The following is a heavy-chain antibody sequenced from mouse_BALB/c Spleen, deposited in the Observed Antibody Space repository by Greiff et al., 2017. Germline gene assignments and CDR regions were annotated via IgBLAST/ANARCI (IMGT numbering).Heavy chain of an antibody. CDR1: GFSLSTSGMG. Sequence: QVTLNVSGPGILQPSQTLSLTCSFSGFSLSTSGMGVGWIRQPSGKGLEWLAHIWWDDDKRYNPALKSRLTISKDTSSNQVFLKIASVDTADTATYYCARINGVSYYYGSSYAMDYWGQGTSVTVSS. V-gene: IGHV8-8*01. J-gene: IGHJ4*01. CDR2: IWWDDDK. CDR3: ARINGVSYYYGSSYAMDY. D-gene: IGHD1-1*01.